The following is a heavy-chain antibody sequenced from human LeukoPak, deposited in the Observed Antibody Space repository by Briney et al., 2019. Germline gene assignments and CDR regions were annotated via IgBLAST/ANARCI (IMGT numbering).Heavy chain of an antibody. CDR3: AGGYCSGGSCYNWFDP. CDR2: IIPIFGTA. CDR1: GGTFSSYA. J-gene: IGHJ5*02. V-gene: IGHV1-69*05. Sequence: GASVKVSCKASGGTFSSYAISWVRQAPGHGLEWMGGIIPIFGTANYAQKFQGRVTITTDESTSTAYMALSSLRSEDTAVYYCAGGYCSGGSCYNWFDPWGQGTLVTVSS. D-gene: IGHD2-15*01.